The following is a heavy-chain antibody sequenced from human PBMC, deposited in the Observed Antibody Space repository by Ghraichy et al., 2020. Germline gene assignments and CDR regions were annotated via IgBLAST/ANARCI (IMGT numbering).Heavy chain of an antibody. D-gene: IGHD3-16*02. V-gene: IGHV4-39*01. CDR3: ARAVANGGVIVRPFDY. CDR1: GGSISSSSYY. J-gene: IGHJ4*02. Sequence: SQTLSLTCTVSGGSISSSSYYWGWIRQPPGKGLEWIGSIYYSGSTYYNPSLKSRVTISVDTSKNQFSLKLSSVTAADTAVYYCARAVANGGVIVRPFDYWGQGTLVTVSS. CDR2: IYYSGST.